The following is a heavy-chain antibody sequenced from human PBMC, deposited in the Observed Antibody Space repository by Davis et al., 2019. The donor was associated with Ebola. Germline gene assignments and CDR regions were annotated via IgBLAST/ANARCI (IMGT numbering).Heavy chain of an antibody. V-gene: IGHV4-39*01. CDR3: ARHYVKRENGMDV. Sequence: MPSETLSLTCTVSGGSISSSSYYWGWIRQPPGKGLEWIGSIYYSGSTNYNPSLKSRVTISVDTSKNQFSLKLSSVTAADKAVYYCARHYVKRENGMDVWGQGTTVTVSS. D-gene: IGHD3-10*02. CDR2: IYYSGST. J-gene: IGHJ6*02. CDR1: GGSISSSSYY.